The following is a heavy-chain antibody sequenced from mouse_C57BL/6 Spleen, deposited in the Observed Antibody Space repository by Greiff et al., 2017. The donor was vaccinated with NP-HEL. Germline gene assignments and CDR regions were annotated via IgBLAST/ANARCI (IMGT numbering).Heavy chain of an antibody. CDR1: GYTFTDYN. J-gene: IGHJ2*01. D-gene: IGHD1-1*01. Sequence: VQLQQSGPELVKPGASVKIPCKASGYTFTDYNMDWVKQSHGKSLEWIGDINPNNGGTIYNQKFKGKATLTVDKSSSTAYMELRSLTSEDTAVYYCSTVVERGYVDDWGQGTTLTVSS. CDR2: INPNNGGT. CDR3: STVVERGYVDD. V-gene: IGHV1-18*01.